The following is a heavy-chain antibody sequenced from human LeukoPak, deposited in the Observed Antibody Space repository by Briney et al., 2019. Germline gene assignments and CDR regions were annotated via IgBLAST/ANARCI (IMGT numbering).Heavy chain of an antibody. CDR3: ARTAITIFGVVIIPNWFDP. Sequence: SVKVSCKASGGTFSSYAISWVRQAPGQGLEWMGGIIPIFGTANYAQKFQGRVTITADESTSTAYMELSSLRSEDTAVYYCARTAITIFGVVIIPNWFDPWGQGTLVTVSS. V-gene: IGHV1-69*13. J-gene: IGHJ5*02. CDR2: IIPIFGTA. CDR1: GGTFSSYA. D-gene: IGHD3-3*01.